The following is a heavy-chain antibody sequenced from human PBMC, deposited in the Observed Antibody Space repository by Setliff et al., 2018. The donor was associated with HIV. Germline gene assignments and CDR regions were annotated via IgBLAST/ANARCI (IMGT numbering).Heavy chain of an antibody. CDR2: VNPNSGDA. CDR1: GYTFTGHY. J-gene: IGHJ3*01. V-gene: IGHV1-2*02. D-gene: IGHD2-15*01. CDR3: ARDFHVLGYCSADSCPYDASDV. Sequence: ASVKVSCKASGYTFTGHYLHWVRQAPGQGLEWLGWVNPNSGDAIYAQNFQGRVTMTRDTSINAAYMELRGLRSDDTAIYYCARDFHVLGYCSADSCPYDASDVWGQGTMVTVSS.